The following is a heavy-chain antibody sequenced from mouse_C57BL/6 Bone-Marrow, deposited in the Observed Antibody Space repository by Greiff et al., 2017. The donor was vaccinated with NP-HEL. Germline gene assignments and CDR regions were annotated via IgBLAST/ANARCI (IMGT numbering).Heavy chain of an antibody. V-gene: IGHV1-55*01. CDR3: AARWLLRGDYFDY. Sequence: VQLQQPGAELVKPGASVKMSCKASGYTFTSYWITWVKQRPGQGLEWIGDIYPGSGSTNYNEKFKSKATLTVYTSSSTAYMQLSSLTSEDSAVYYCAARWLLRGDYFDYWGQGTTLTVSS. CDR2: IYPGSGST. D-gene: IGHD2-3*01. CDR1: GYTFTSYW. J-gene: IGHJ2*01.